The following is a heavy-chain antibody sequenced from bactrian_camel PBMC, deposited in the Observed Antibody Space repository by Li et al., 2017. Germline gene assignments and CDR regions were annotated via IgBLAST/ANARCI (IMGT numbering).Heavy chain of an antibody. CDR1: GFTFDDSS. Sequence: HVQLVESGGGSVQAGGSLRLSCTASGFTFDDSSMGWYRQAPGNECELVSADSSGGNTYYADSVKGRFTISYDGAKNTVYLQMNSLKPEDTAVYYCAADLPPYGSSCPGSLGYWGQGTQVTVS. D-gene: IGHD6*01. CDR2: DSSGGNT. V-gene: IGHV3S55*01. CDR3: AADLPPYGSSCPGSLGY. J-gene: IGHJ6*01.